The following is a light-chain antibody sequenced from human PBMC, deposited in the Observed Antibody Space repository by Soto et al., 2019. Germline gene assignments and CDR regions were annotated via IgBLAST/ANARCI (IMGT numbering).Light chain of an antibody. V-gene: IGKV2-28*01. J-gene: IGKJ1*01. CDR1: QSLLYSNGNNY. CDR2: LGS. CDR3: MQALQTPPT. Sequence: IVMTQSPLSLPVTPGEPASISCRSSQSLLYSNGNNYLDWYLQKPGQSPQLLIYLGSSRASGVPDRFSGSGAGTDFTLKSRRVEAEDVGVYYCMQALQTPPTFGQGTKVEIK.